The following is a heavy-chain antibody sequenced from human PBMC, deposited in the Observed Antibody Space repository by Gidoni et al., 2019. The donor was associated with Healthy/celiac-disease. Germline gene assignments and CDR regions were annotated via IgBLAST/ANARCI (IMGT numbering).Heavy chain of an antibody. CDR1: GGSISSGGYY. D-gene: IGHD6-19*01. J-gene: IGHJ5*02. Sequence: QVQLQESGPGLVKPSQPLSLTCTVSGGSISSGGYYWNWIRQHPGKGLEWYGYIYYSGSTYYNPSLKRRVTISVDKSKNQFSLKLSSGTAADTAVYYCARVMWDSSGWPQDFWFDPWGQGTLVTVSS. V-gene: IGHV4-31*03. CDR3: ARVMWDSSGWPQDFWFDP. CDR2: IYYSGST.